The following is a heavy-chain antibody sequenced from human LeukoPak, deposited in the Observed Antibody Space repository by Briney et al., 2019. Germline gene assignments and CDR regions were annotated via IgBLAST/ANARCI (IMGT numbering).Heavy chain of an antibody. V-gene: IGHV3-7*01. CDR1: GLTFSSYW. CDR3: ARSLEVAAAGTWWFDP. CDR2: IKQDGSEK. D-gene: IGHD6-13*01. Sequence: PGGSLRLSCAASGLTFSSYWMSWVRQAPGKGLEWVASIKQDGSEKHSVDSVKGRFTISRNNAKNSLYLQMNSLRAEDTAVYYCARSLEVAAAGTWWFDPWGQGTLVTVSS. J-gene: IGHJ5*02.